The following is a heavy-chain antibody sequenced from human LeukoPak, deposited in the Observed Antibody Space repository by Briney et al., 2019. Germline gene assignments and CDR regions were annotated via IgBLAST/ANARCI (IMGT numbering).Heavy chain of an antibody. CDR3: AKDGALRGEHDY. Sequence: SGGSLRLSCVASGFIFDNYALSWVRQAPGKGLEWVSAISGSGGSTYYTDSVKGRFTISRDNSKNTLYLQMNSLRAEDTAVYYCAKDGALRGEHDYWGQGTLVTVSS. J-gene: IGHJ4*02. V-gene: IGHV3-23*01. D-gene: IGHD5-12*01. CDR1: GFIFDNYA. CDR2: ISGSGGST.